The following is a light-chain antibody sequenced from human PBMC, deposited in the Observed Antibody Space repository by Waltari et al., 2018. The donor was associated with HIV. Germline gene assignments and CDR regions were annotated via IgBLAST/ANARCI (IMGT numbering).Light chain of an antibody. J-gene: IGKJ4*01. CDR2: LGS. CDR3: MQALETPPT. V-gene: IGKV2-28*01. Sequence: DIVMTQSPLSLPVTPGEAASISCRSSQTPLHDNGYHYLGWYLQKPGQSPQLLIYLGSNRASGVPDRFSGTASGTNCTLQISRVEAEDVGIYYCMQALETPPTFGGGTNVEVK. CDR1: QTPLHDNGYHY.